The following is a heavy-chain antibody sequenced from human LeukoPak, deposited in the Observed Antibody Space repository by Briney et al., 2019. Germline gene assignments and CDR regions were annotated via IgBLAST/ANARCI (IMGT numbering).Heavy chain of an antibody. J-gene: IGHJ6*04. Sequence: GGSLRLSCAASGFTVSSNYMSWVRQAPGKGLEWASVIYSGGSTYYADSVKGRFTISRDNSKNTLYLQMNSLRAEDTAVYYCARDRVTMIRGVTIYYYYYGMDVWGKGTTVTVSS. CDR2: IYSGGST. D-gene: IGHD3-10*01. CDR3: ARDRVTMIRGVTIYYYYYGMDV. V-gene: IGHV3-53*01. CDR1: GFTVSSNY.